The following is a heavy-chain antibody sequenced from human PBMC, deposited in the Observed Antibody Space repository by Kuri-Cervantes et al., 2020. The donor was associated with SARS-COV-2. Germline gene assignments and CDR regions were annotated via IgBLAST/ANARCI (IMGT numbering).Heavy chain of an antibody. CDR3: ARAQGSGYEAFDY. CDR1: GFTFSSYG. V-gene: IGHV3-33*08. J-gene: IGHJ4*02. CDR2: IWYDGSNK. Sequence: GGSLRLSCAASGFTFSSYGMHWVRQAPGKGLEWVAVIWYDGSNKYYADSVKGRFTISRDNSKNTLYLQMNSLRAEDTAVHYCARAQGSGYEAFDYWGQGTLVTVSS. D-gene: IGHD5-12*01.